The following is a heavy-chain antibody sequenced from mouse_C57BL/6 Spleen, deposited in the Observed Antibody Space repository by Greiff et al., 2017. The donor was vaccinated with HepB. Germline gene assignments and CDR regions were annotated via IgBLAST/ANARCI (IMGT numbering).Heavy chain of an antibody. CDR3: ARLHDGYPQGAMDY. J-gene: IGHJ4*01. D-gene: IGHD2-3*01. CDR2: IDPSDSYT. V-gene: IGHV1-69*01. CDR1: GYTFTSYW. Sequence: QVHVKQPGAELVMPGASVKLSCKASGYTFTSYWMHWVKPRPGQGLEWIGEIDPSDSYTTYNQKFQGKSTLPVDKSSSTAYMQLSSLTSEDSAVYYCARLHDGYPQGAMDYWGQGPSVTGAS.